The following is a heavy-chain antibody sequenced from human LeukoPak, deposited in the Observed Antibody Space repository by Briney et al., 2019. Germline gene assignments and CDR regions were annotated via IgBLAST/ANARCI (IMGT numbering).Heavy chain of an antibody. J-gene: IGHJ4*01. CDR3: ARGLGLSSGWYFDY. D-gene: IGHD6-19*01. Sequence: PSETLSLTCAVYGGSFSGYYWSWIRQPPGKGLEWIGEINHSGSTNYNPSLKSRVTISVDTSKNQFSLKLSSVTAADTAVYYCARGLGLSSGWYFDYCGQGTLVTVSS. CDR2: INHSGST. V-gene: IGHV4-34*01. CDR1: GGSFSGYY.